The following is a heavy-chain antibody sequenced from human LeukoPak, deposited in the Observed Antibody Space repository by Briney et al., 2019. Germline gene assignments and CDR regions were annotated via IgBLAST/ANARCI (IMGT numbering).Heavy chain of an antibody. Sequence: VASVKVSCKASGYTFTSYGISWVRQAPGQGLEWMGGISAYNGNTNYAQKLQGRVTMTTDTSTSTAYMELRSLRSDDTAVYYCASSLRGGTYYYYYGMDVWGQGTTVTVSS. CDR3: ASSLRGGTYYYYYGMDV. CDR1: GYTFTSYG. CDR2: ISAYNGNT. V-gene: IGHV1-18*01. J-gene: IGHJ6*02. D-gene: IGHD3-10*01.